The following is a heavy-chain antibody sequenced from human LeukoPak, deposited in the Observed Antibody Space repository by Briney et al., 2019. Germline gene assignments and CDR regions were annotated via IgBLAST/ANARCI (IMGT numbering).Heavy chain of an antibody. J-gene: IGHJ4*02. CDR1: GFTFSNAW. Sequence: GGSLRLSCAASGFTFSNAWMSWVRQAPGKGLEWVSISGSGGDTYYADSVKGRFTISRDNSKNTLYLQMNSLRAEDTAVYYCAKARGATYGTYYFDYWGQGTLVTVSS. CDR2: ISGSGGDT. CDR3: AKARGATYGTYYFDY. D-gene: IGHD4/OR15-4a*01. V-gene: IGHV3-23*01.